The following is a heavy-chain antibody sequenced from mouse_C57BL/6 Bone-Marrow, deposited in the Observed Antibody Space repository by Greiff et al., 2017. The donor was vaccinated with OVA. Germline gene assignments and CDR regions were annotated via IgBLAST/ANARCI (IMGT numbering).Heavy chain of an antibody. CDR3: ALGGKDY. CDR2: IDPSDSYT. V-gene: IGHV1-50*01. D-gene: IGHD4-1*01. J-gene: IGHJ2*01. Sequence: QVQLKQSGAELVKPGASVKLSCKASGYTFTSYWMQWVKQRPGQGLEWIGEIDPSDSYTNYNQKFKGKATLTVDTSSSTAYMQLSSLTSEDSAVYYCALGGKDYWGQGTTLTVSS. CDR1: GYTFTSYW.